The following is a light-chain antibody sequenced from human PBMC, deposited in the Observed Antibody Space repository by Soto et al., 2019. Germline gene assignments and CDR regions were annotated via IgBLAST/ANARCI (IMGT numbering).Light chain of an antibody. Sequence: DIQMTQSPSSLSASVRDRVTITCRASQFTSNFLNWYQQKPGKAPRVLIQAASSLQTGVPSRFSGSGSGTDFTLTISSLQPEDFATYYCQQSYSTPVTFGQGTRLEIK. CDR1: QFTSNF. J-gene: IGKJ5*01. CDR2: AAS. CDR3: QQSYSTPVT. V-gene: IGKV1-39*01.